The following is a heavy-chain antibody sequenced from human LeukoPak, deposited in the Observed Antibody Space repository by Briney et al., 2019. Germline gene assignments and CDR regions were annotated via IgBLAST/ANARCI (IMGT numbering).Heavy chain of an antibody. J-gene: IGHJ3*01. D-gene: IGHD3-22*01. CDR3: AAEAAYYYDSRDAFDV. V-gene: IGHV1-58*01. CDR2: SVVGSGNT. Sequence: ASVKVSCKASGFTXTSSAVQRVRQARGQRLEWIGWSVVGSGNTDYAQKFQERVTITRDMSTSLVYMELSSLRSEDTAVYYCAAEAAYYYDSRDAFDVWGQGTMVTVSS. CDR1: GFTXTSSA.